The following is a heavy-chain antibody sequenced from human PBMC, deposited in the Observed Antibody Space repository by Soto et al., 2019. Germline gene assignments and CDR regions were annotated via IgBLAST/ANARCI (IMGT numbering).Heavy chain of an antibody. V-gene: IGHV4-31*11. CDR1: GGSISSCGYY. Sequence: QVQLQESGPGLVKPSQTLSLTCAVSGGSISSCGYYWSWIRQHPGKGLEWIGYIYYIGSTYYNPSLKNRVTISVDTSKNQFSLKLSSVTAADTAVYYCARDVRFGDYYGMDVWGQGTTVTGSS. J-gene: IGHJ6*02. D-gene: IGHD3-10*01. CDR2: IYYIGST. CDR3: ARDVRFGDYYGMDV.